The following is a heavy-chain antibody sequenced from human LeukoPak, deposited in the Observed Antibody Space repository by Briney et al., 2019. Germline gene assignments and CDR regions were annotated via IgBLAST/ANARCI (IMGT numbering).Heavy chain of an antibody. D-gene: IGHD6-19*01. J-gene: IGHJ5*02. CDR2: TYYRSEWYN. CDR3: ARDFLASIAVAGYNWFDP. Sequence: SQTLSLTCAISGDSVSNNSGAWNWIRQSPSRGLEWLGRTYYRSEWYNDYAVSVKSRITINPDTSKNQFSLQLNSVTPEDTAVYYCARDFLASIAVAGYNWFDPWGQGTLVTVSS. V-gene: IGHV6-1*01. CDR1: GDSVSNNSGA.